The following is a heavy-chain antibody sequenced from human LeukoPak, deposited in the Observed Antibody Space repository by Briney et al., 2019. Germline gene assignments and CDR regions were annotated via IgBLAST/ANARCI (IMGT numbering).Heavy chain of an antibody. CDR1: GGSFRGYY. CDR2: INYSGST. Sequence: SETLSLTCALYGGSFRGYYWSWIRQPPGKGLEWIGEINYSGSTNYNPSLKSRVTLSLDTAKNQFSLKLSSVTAADTAVYYCASGRRYYDNTGYYFSNWGQGTLVTVSS. J-gene: IGHJ4*02. V-gene: IGHV4-34*01. D-gene: IGHD3-22*01. CDR3: ASGRRYYDNTGYYFSN.